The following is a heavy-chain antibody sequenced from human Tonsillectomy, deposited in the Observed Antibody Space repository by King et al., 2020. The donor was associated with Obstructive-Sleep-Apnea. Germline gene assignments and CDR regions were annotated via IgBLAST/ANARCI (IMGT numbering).Heavy chain of an antibody. V-gene: IGHV3-9*01. CDR2: ISWNSGSI. CDR3: AKAEGCSSTSCYRTWGAFDI. J-gene: IGHJ3*02. D-gene: IGHD2-2*01. CDR1: GFTFVDYA. Sequence: QLVQSGGGLVQPGRSRRLSCAASGFTFVDYAMHGVRQAPGKGLEGVSGISWNSGSIGYADSVKGRFTNSRDNAKNSLYLQMNSLRAEETALYYCAKAEGCSSTSCYRTWGAFDIWGQGTMVTVSS.